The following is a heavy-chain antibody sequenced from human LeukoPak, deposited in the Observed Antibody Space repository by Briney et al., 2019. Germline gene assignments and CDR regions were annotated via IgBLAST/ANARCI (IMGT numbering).Heavy chain of an antibody. CDR3: ARHASVDGIWQRPLDY. J-gene: IGHJ4*02. Sequence: SETLSLTCTVSGGSISSGSYYWGWIRQSPGKGLEWIGNIYYSGSTHYNPSLKSRVTISVDTSKNQFSLKMTSVTAADTAVYYCARHASVDGIWQRPLDYWGQGSQVTVSS. V-gene: IGHV4-39*01. CDR1: GGSISSGSYY. D-gene: IGHD3-9*01. CDR2: IYYSGST.